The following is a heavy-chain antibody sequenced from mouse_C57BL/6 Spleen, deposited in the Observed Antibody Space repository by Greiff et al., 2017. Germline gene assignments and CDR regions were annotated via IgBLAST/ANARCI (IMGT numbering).Heavy chain of an antibody. CDR2: IDPENGDT. V-gene: IGHV14-4*01. Sequence: EVKLMESGAELVRPGASVKLSCTASGFNIKDDYMHWVKQRPEQGLEWIGWIDPENGDTEYASKFQGKATITADTSSNTAYLQLSSLTSEDTAVYYCTYDGYYPYAMNYWGQGTSVTVSS. D-gene: IGHD2-3*01. CDR1: GFNIKDDY. CDR3: TYDGYYPYAMNY. J-gene: IGHJ4*01.